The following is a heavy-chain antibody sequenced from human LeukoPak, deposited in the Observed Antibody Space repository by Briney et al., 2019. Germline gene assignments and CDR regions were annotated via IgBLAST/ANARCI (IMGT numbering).Heavy chain of an antibody. CDR3: ARHLSGITGYTYGRGIDY. CDR2: IKKEGSEK. D-gene: IGHD5-18*01. Sequence: GGSLRLSCAASGFTFSSYWMSWVRQAPGKGLEWVANIKKEGSEKYYVDSVKGRFTISRDNAKTSLYLQMNSLRAEDTAVYYCARHLSGITGYTYGRGIDYWGQGTLVTVSS. V-gene: IGHV3-7*01. CDR1: GFTFSSYW. J-gene: IGHJ4*02.